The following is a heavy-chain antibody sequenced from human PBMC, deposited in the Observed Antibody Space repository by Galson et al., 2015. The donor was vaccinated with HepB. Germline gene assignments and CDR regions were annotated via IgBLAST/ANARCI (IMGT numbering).Heavy chain of an antibody. Sequence: TLSLTCTVSGGSINIGRYYWSWIRQPARKGLEWIGRIYGSGSTYYNPSLKSRITINADTSQNQFSLHLNSMTPEDTAVYYCAYGSDVWGQGTAVIVSS. CDR2: IYGSGST. CDR3: AYGSDV. CDR1: GGSINIGRYY. V-gene: IGHV4-61*02. J-gene: IGHJ6*02.